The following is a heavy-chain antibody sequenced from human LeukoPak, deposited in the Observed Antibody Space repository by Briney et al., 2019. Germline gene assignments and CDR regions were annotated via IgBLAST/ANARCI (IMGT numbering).Heavy chain of an antibody. Sequence: GGSLRLSCAASGFTFDDYAMHWVRQAPGKGLEWVSGISWNSGSIGYADSVKGRFTISRDNAKNSLYLQMNSLRVEDTAVYYCARVAKYYYGSETYYFFEHWGQGTPVTASS. J-gene: IGHJ4*02. V-gene: IGHV3-9*01. CDR2: ISWNSGSI. CDR1: GFTFDDYA. D-gene: IGHD3-10*01. CDR3: ARVAKYYYGSETYYFFEH.